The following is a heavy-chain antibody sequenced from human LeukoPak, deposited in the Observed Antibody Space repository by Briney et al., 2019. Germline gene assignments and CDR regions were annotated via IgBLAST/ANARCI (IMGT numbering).Heavy chain of an antibody. CDR3: ARGGIQVSGIDEFDY. CDR1: GFTFIDYD. V-gene: IGHV3-13*01. CDR2: IGIRGDT. D-gene: IGHD6-19*01. Sequence: RGSLRLSCAASGFTFIDYDMHWVRQVIGKGLEGVSAIGIRGDTHHSGSVKGRFTISRENADSSLYLQMNSLRDEDTAVYYCARGGIQVSGIDEFDYWGQGTLVTVSS. J-gene: IGHJ4*02.